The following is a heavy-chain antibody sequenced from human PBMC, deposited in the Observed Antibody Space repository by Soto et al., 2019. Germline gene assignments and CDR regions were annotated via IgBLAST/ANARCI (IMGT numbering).Heavy chain of an antibody. CDR1: GFTFSDYA. J-gene: IGHJ4*02. Sequence: VQLVESGGGVVQPGRSLRLSCAASGFTFSDYAMHWVRQAPGKGLEWVAVVSHDGRNTHYATSVKGRFTISRDSSKXXXXLXXXXXXXXXXXXXXXAKXXXXXXVTSDFNYWGQGALVTVSS. CDR3: AKXXXXXXVTSDFNY. V-gene: IGHV3-30*03. CDR2: VSHDGRNT.